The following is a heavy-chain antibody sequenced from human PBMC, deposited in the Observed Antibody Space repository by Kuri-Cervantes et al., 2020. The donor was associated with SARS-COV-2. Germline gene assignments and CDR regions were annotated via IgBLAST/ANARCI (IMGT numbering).Heavy chain of an antibody. V-gene: IGHV4-30-2*01. Sequence: SQTLSLTCAVSGGSISSGGYFWSWIRQPPGKGLEWIGYIYHSGSTYYNPSLKSRVTISVDRSKNQFSLKLSSVTAADTAVYYCARGSYDFWSGYYTGCWFDPWGQGTLVTVSS. CDR2: IYHSGST. J-gene: IGHJ5*02. CDR1: GGSISSGGYF. CDR3: ARGSYDFWSGYYTGCWFDP. D-gene: IGHD3-3*01.